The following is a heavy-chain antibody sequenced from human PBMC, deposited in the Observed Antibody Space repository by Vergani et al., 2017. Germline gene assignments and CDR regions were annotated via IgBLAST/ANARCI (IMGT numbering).Heavy chain of an antibody. D-gene: IGHD6-6*01. Sequence: QLQLQESGPRLVKPSETLSLTCSLSGMSISNNNYYWGWIRKPPGKGLEWIGSIYDSRNNNYSPSLKIRVSISVDTSKNQFSLNQTPVTAADTAVYYCARHLRQLARNDVFDIWGLGTLVTVSS. J-gene: IGHJ3*02. CDR2: IYDSRNN. CDR3: ARHLRQLARNDVFDI. CDR1: GMSISNNNYY. V-gene: IGHV4-39*01.